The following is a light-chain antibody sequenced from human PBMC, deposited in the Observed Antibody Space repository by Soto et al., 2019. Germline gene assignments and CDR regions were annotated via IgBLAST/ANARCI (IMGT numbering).Light chain of an antibody. Sequence: QSALTQPASVSGSPGQSITISCTGNSSDVGVYNYVSWYQQHPGKAPKLMIYEVSNRPSGVSKRFSGSKSGNTASLTISGLQAEDEADYYCNSYTTSSTLVFGGGTKVTVL. V-gene: IGLV2-14*01. CDR3: NSYTTSSTLV. J-gene: IGLJ3*02. CDR2: EVS. CDR1: SSDVGVYNY.